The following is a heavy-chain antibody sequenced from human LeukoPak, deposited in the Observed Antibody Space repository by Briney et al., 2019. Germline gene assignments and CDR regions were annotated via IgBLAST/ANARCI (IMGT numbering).Heavy chain of an antibody. Sequence: ASVKVSCKASGYTLTGYYMHWVRQAPGQGLEWMGWINPNSGGTNCAQKFQGRVTMTRDTSISTAYMELSRLRSDDTAVYYCARSGSNWAIRGNWFDPWGQGTLVTVSS. CDR2: INPNSGGT. J-gene: IGHJ5*02. V-gene: IGHV1-2*02. CDR3: ARSGSNWAIRGNWFDP. D-gene: IGHD7-27*01. CDR1: GYTLTGYY.